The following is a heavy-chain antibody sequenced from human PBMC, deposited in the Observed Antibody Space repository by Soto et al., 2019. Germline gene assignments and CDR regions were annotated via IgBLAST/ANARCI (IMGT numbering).Heavy chain of an antibody. J-gene: IGHJ4*02. Sequence: ESGGGSVQPGGSLRLSCAASGFTFSIYEMNWVRQAPGKGLEWVSYISSSGSTIYYADSVKGRFTISRDNAKNSLYLHMSSLRAEDTAVYYCARQLQVGIDFWGQGTLVTVSS. CDR2: ISSSGSTI. D-gene: IGHD2-21*01. CDR1: GFTFSIYE. V-gene: IGHV3-48*03. CDR3: ARQLQVGIDF.